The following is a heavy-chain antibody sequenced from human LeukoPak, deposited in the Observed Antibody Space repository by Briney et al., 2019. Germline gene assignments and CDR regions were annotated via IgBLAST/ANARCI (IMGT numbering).Heavy chain of an antibody. D-gene: IGHD7-27*01. CDR3: ARDSGVGLGISHY. Sequence: ASVKVSCKASGGTFSSYAISWVRQAPGQGLEWMGRIIPILGIANYAQKFQGRVTITADKSTSTAYMELSSLRSEDTAVYYCARDSGVGLGISHYWGQGTLVTVSS. J-gene: IGHJ4*02. CDR1: GGTFSSYA. V-gene: IGHV1-69*04. CDR2: IIPILGIA.